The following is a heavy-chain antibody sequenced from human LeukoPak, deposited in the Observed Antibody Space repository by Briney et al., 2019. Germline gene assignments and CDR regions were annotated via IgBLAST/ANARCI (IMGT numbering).Heavy chain of an antibody. Sequence: GGSLRLSCAASGFTFSSYSMNWVRQAPGKGLEWVSSISSSSSYIYYADSAKGRFTISRDNAKNSLYLQMNSLRAEDTAVYYCARADLVTHMGYYYYYMDVWGKGTTVTVSS. V-gene: IGHV3-21*01. CDR2: ISSSSSYI. J-gene: IGHJ6*03. D-gene: IGHD2-21*02. CDR3: ARADLVTHMGYYYYYMDV. CDR1: GFTFSSYS.